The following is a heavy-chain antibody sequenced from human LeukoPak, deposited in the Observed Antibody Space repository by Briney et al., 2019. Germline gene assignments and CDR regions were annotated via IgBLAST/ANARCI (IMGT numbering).Heavy chain of an antibody. CDR1: GGTFSSYA. CDR3: ARPAAAGSYYFDY. CDR2: IIPIFGTA. V-gene: IGHV1-69*13. Sequence: ASVKVSCKASGGTFSSYAISWVRQAPGQGLEWMGGIIPIFGTANYAQKFQGRVTITADESTSTAYMELSSLRSEDTAVYYCARPAAAGSYYFDYWGQGTLVTVSS. J-gene: IGHJ4*02. D-gene: IGHD6-13*01.